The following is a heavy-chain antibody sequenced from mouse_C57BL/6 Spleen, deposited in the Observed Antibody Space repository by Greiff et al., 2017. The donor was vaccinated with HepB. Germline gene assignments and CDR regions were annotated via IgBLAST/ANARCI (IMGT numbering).Heavy chain of an antibody. CDR3: ASGDYYGSEGY. J-gene: IGHJ2*01. Sequence: QVQLQQPGAELVRPGSSVKLSCKASGYTFTSYWMHWVKQRPIQGLEWIGNIDPSDSETHYNQKFKDKATLTVDKSSSTAYMQRSSLTSEDSAVYYCASGDYYGSEGYWGQGTTLTVSS. V-gene: IGHV1-52*01. CDR2: IDPSDSET. CDR1: GYTFTSYW. D-gene: IGHD1-1*01.